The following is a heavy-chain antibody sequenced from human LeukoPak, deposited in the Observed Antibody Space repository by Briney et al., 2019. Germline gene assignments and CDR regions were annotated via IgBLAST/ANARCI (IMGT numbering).Heavy chain of an antibody. CDR3: VRDGHRLYDYYYYYMDV. Sequence: ASVKVSCKASGYTFTRYGISWVRQAPGQRLEWMGSISAYNGHTNYTQKPQGRVTMTTDTSTSTAYMELRSLRSDDTAVYFCVRDGHRLYDYYYYYMDVWGKGTTVTVSS. J-gene: IGHJ6*03. CDR1: GYTFTRYG. V-gene: IGHV1-18*01. D-gene: IGHD2-2*02. CDR2: ISAYNGHT.